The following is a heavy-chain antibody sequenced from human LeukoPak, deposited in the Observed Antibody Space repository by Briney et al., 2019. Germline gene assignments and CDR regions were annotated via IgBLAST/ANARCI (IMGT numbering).Heavy chain of an antibody. CDR3: AKRYSYGLEAVPGVN. V-gene: IGHV3-23*01. J-gene: IGHJ4*02. D-gene: IGHD5-18*01. Sequence: GGSLRLSCAASGFTFNNYAMNWVRQAPGKGLEWVSGISASSATTYYADSVKGRFTISRDNIKNTLYLQMNSLRAEDTAVYYCAKRYSYGLEAVPGVNWGQGTLVTVSS. CDR2: ISASSATT. CDR1: GFTFNNYA.